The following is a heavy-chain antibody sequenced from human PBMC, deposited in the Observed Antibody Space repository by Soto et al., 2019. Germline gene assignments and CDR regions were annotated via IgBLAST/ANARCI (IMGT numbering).Heavy chain of an antibody. CDR2: ASAYNRNT. J-gene: IGHJ4*02. D-gene: IGHD1-26*01. CDR1: GYTFRNYG. CDR3: ARERQWESLPY. Sequence: QVQLVQSGAEVKKPGASVKVSCEAYGYTFRNYGITWVRQAPGQGLEWMGWASAYNRNTNYAQKFQERVTMTTDTSTSTAYMELRSLRSDDTAIYCCARERQWESLPYWGQGTLVTVAS. V-gene: IGHV1-18*01.